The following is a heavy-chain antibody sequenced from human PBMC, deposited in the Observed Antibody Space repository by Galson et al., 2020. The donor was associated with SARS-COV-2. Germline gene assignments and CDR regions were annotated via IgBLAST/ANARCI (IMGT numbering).Heavy chain of an antibody. CDR2: INHSGST. V-gene: IGHV4-34*01. CDR3: ARGGQQWLAYFDY. CDR1: GGSFSGYY. D-gene: IGHD6-19*01. Sequence: SETLSLTCAVYGGSFSGYYWSWIRQPPGKGLEWIGEINHSGSTNYNPSLKSRVTISVDTSKNQFSLKLSSVTAADTAVYYCARGGQQWLAYFDYWGQGTLVTVSS. J-gene: IGHJ4*02.